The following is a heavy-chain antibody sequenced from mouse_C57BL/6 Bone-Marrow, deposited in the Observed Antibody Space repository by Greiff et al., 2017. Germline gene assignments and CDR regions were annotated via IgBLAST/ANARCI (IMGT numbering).Heavy chain of an antibody. V-gene: IGHV5-4*01. D-gene: IGHD2-3*01. Sequence: EVHLVESGGGLVKPGGSLKLSCAASGFTFSSYAMSWVRQTPEKRLEWVATISDGGSYTYYPDNVKGRFTISRDNAKNNLYLQMSHLKSEDTAMYYCARAYDGYYVGFAYWGQGALVTVSA. CDR3: ARAYDGYYVGFAY. J-gene: IGHJ3*01. CDR2: ISDGGSYT. CDR1: GFTFSSYA.